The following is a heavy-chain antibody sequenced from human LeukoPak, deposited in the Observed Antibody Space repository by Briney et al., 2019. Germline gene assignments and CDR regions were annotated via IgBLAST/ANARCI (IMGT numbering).Heavy chain of an antibody. V-gene: IGHV3-30*18. CDR1: GFTFSSYG. Sequence: RGSLRLSCAASGFTFSSYGMHWVRQAPGKGLEWVAVISYDGSNKYYADSVKGRFTISRDNSKNTLYLQMNSLRAEDTAVYYCAKENIVATTGDYWGQGTLVTVSS. J-gene: IGHJ4*02. CDR3: AKENIVATTGDY. D-gene: IGHD5-12*01. CDR2: ISYDGSNK.